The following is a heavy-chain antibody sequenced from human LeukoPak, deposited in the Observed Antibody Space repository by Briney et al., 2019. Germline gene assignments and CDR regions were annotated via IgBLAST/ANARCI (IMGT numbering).Heavy chain of an antibody. D-gene: IGHD1-1*01. CDR3: TTRRSERGFSYAFDI. CDR1: GYTFTSYG. J-gene: IGHJ3*02. V-gene: IGHV1-18*01. Sequence: ASVKVSCKASGYTFTSYGISWVRQAPGQGLEWMGWISAYNRNTNYAQKLQGRVTMTTDTSTSTAYMALRSLRSDDSAVYYCTTRRSERGFSYAFDIWGQGTMVTVSS. CDR2: ISAYNRNT.